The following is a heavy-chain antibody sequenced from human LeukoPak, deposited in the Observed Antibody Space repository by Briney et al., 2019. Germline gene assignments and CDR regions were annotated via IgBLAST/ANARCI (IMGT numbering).Heavy chain of an antibody. D-gene: IGHD2-2*01. J-gene: IGHJ6*02. CDR2: INSNSGGT. Sequence: ASVKVSCKASGYTFTGYYMHWVRQAPGQGLEWMGWINSNSGGTNYAQKFQGSVTMTRDTSISTAYMELSRLRSDDTAVYYCARNIVVVPAAIYSRYYYYGMDVWGQGTTVTVSS. V-gene: IGHV1-2*02. CDR1: GYTFTGYY. CDR3: ARNIVVVPAAIYSRYYYYGMDV.